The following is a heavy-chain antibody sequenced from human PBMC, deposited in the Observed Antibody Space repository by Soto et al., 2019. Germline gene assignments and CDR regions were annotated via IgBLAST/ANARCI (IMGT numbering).Heavy chain of an antibody. CDR2: MNPGSGDT. Sequence: ASVKVSCKASGYTFTNNDVSWVRQATGQGLEWMGWMNPGSGDTGYAQKFQGRVTMTRDISIATAYMELNSLTSEDTAIYYCARMESFGSLNWLHPWGQGTMATVYS. CDR1: GYTFTNND. CDR3: ARMESFGSLNWLHP. J-gene: IGHJ5*02. D-gene: IGHD5-18*01. V-gene: IGHV1-8*02.